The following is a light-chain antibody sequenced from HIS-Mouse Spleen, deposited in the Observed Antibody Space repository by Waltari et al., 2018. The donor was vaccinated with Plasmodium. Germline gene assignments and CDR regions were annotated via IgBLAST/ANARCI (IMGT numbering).Light chain of an antibody. V-gene: IGLV3-25*03. CDR2: KDS. CDR3: QSADSSGTYRV. Sequence: SYELPQPPSVSVSPGQTARITCSGDALPTHYAYWYPQKPGQAPVLVIYKDSERPSGIPERFSGSSSGTTVTLTISGVQAEDEADYYCQSADSSGTYRVFGGGTKLTVL. J-gene: IGLJ2*01. CDR1: ALPTHY.